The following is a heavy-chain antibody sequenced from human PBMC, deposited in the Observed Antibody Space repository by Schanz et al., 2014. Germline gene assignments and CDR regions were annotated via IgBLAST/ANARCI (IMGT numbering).Heavy chain of an antibody. V-gene: IGHV3-48*04. J-gene: IGHJ4*02. CDR3: ARDAADFYDILTEEDY. CDR2: IATSSSTR. CDR1: GFAFSSYS. Sequence: QLVGSGGGLIQPGGSLRLSCTASGFAFSSYSMNWVRQVPGKGLEWLSYIATSSSTRHYADSVKGRFTISRDNAKNSLYLQMNSLRAEDTAVYYCARDAADFYDILTEEDYWGQGTLGTVSS. D-gene: IGHD3-9*01.